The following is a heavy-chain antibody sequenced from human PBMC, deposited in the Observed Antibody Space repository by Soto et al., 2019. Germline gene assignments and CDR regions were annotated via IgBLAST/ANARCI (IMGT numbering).Heavy chain of an antibody. Sequence: SETLPLTCTVSGGSISSYDWSWIRQPPGKGLEWIGYIYYSGSTNYNPSLKSRVTISVDTSKNQFSLKMSSVTAADTAVYYCARLATRYYFDYWGQGTLVTVS. CDR1: GGSISSYD. V-gene: IGHV4-59*01. CDR3: ARLATRYYFDY. D-gene: IGHD1-1*01. CDR2: IYYSGST. J-gene: IGHJ4*02.